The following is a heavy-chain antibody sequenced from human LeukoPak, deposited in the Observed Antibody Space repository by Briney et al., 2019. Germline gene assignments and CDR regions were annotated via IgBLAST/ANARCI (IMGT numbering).Heavy chain of an antibody. CDR1: GGTFSSYA. V-gene: IGHV1-18*01. Sequence: ASVKVSRKASGGTFSSYAITWVRQAPGQGLEWVGWISTYNGDTEYAHMLQGRVTMTTDTSTSTVYMDLRSLRSDDTAVYYCARDTYYYSSGSYLDVWGKGTTVTISS. CDR2: ISTYNGDT. J-gene: IGHJ6*04. CDR3: ARDTYYYSSGSYLDV. D-gene: IGHD3-10*01.